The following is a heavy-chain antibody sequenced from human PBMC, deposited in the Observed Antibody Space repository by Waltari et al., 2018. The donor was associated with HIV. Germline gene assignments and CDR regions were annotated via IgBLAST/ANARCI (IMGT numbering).Heavy chain of an antibody. V-gene: IGHV4-59*02. CDR1: GGPVTQCS. J-gene: IGHJ1*01. CDR2: IYENGRA. D-gene: IGHD3-10*01. Sequence: VQLKESGPRLVKPSETLSLTCNCTGGPVTQCSWTWIRQSPGNGLEWVGYIYENGRANYNPALKSRVTISLDTSKNQFSLKVSSVTAEDAAMYYWARGSEHAYPRDFQYWGQGAPVSVSS. CDR3: ARGSEHAYPRDFQY.